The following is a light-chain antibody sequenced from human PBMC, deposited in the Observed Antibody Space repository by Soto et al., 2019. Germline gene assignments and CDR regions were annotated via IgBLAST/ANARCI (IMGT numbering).Light chain of an antibody. Sequence: QSALTQPASVSGSPGQSITISCTGTSSDIGGYNYVSWYQQHPGKAPKLMIYDVTIRPSGVSDRFSGSKSGNTASLTISGLQAEDEADYSCSSYTSRITLVFGGGTKLPVL. CDR3: SSYTSRITLV. V-gene: IGLV2-14*01. CDR1: SSDIGGYNY. CDR2: DVT. J-gene: IGLJ2*01.